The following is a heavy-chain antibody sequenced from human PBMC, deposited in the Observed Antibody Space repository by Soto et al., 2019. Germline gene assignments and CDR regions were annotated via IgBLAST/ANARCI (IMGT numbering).Heavy chain of an antibody. CDR2: ISYDGSNK. D-gene: IGHD3-16*01. CDR3: ARPPEWGYLLISGTDV. Sequence: GGSLRLSCAASGFTFSSYAMHWVGQAPGKGLGWVAVISYDGSNKYYADSVKGRFTISRDNSKNTLYLQMNSLRAEDTAVYYCARPPEWGYLLISGTDVWGQGTTVTVSS. CDR1: GFTFSSYA. V-gene: IGHV3-30-3*01. J-gene: IGHJ6*02.